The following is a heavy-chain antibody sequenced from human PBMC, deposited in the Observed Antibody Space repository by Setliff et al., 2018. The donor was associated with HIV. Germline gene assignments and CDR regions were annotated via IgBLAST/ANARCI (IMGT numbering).Heavy chain of an antibody. J-gene: IGHJ2*01. V-gene: IGHV1-3*01. Sequence: ASVKVSCKASGYTFTSYAMHWVRQAPGQRLEWMGWINSVNGNTKYSQKFQGRVTITRDTSASTAYMELSSLRSEDTAVYYCTRAEDSYGYDRWDWYFDLWGRGTLVTVS. D-gene: IGHD5-18*01. CDR2: INSVNGNT. CDR1: GYTFTSYA. CDR3: TRAEDSYGYDRWDWYFDL.